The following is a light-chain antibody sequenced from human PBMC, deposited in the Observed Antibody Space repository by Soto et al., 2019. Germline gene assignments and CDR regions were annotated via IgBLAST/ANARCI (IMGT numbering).Light chain of an antibody. CDR3: QQSDSMPWT. Sequence: DIQMTQSPSSLSASVGDRVTITFLASQSISGYLNWYQQKSGQAPKLLMYAASTLQSGVPSRFSGSGSGTDFTLTISSLQPEDPATYSCQQSDSMPWTFGQGTKVDIK. J-gene: IGKJ1*01. V-gene: IGKV1-39*01. CDR2: AAS. CDR1: QSISGY.